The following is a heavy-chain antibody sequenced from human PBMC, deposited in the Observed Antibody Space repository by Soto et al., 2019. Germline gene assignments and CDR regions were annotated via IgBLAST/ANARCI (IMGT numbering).Heavy chain of an antibody. D-gene: IGHD3-10*01. CDR3: AKVTSFGELSPYFQH. J-gene: IGHJ1*01. CDR2: ISYDGSNK. V-gene: IGHV3-30*18. CDR1: GFTFSSYG. Sequence: QVQLVESGGGVVQPGRSLRLSCAASGFTFSSYGMHWVRQAPGKGLEWVAVISYDGSNKYYADSVKGRFTISRDNSKNTLYLQMKRLRAEDTAVYYCAKVTSFGELSPYFQHWGQGSLVTVSS.